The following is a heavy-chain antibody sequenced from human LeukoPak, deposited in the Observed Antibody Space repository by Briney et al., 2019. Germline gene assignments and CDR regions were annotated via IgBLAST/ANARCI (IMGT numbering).Heavy chain of an antibody. CDR2: ISAYNGNT. J-gene: IGHJ4*02. CDR3: ARDRAITMVRGVIRYYFDY. CDR1: GYTFTSYG. V-gene: IGHV1-18*01. D-gene: IGHD3-10*01. Sequence: ASVKVSCKASGYTFTSYGISWVRQAPGQGLEWMGWISAYNGNTNYAQKFQGRVTMTRDTSTSTVYMELSSLRSEDTAVYYCARDRAITMVRGVIRYYFDYWGQGTLVTVSS.